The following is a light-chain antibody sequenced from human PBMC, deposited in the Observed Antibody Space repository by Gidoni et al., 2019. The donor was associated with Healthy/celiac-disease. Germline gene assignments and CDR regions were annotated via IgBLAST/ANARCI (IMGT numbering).Light chain of an antibody. Sequence: DIHLTQSPSFLSASVGDRVTVPCRASQGISSYLGWYQQKPGKAPTLLIYAASTLQSGVPSRFSGGGSGTEFTLTISRLQPEDCATYFCIQAHSYPITFGQXTRLEIK. CDR1: QGISSY. J-gene: IGKJ5*01. V-gene: IGKV1-9*01. CDR2: AAS. CDR3: IQAHSYPIT.